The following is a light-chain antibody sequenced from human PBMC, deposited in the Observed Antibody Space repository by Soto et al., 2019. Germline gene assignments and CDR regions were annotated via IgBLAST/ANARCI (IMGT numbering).Light chain of an antibody. V-gene: IGLV2-8*01. CDR1: SSDVGGYNY. Sequence: QSALTQPPSASGSPGQSVTISCTGTSSDVGGYNYVSWYQQYPGRAPKLMIYEVTKLPSGVPDRFSGSKSGNTASLTVSGLQAEDEADYYCSSYAASNNFYFVFGGGTKLTVL. CDR2: EVT. J-gene: IGLJ3*02. CDR3: SSYAASNNFYFV.